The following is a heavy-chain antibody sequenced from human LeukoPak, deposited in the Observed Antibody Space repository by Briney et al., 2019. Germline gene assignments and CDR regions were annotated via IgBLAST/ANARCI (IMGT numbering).Heavy chain of an antibody. CDR2: INRNGGST. D-gene: IGHD2-8*01. CDR3: ARGFRNGPFDC. CDR1: GFTFDDYG. J-gene: IGHJ4*02. Sequence: GGSLRLSCEASGFTFDDYGMSWVRQPPGKGLGWVSGINRNGGSTDYADSVKGRFTISRDNAKNSHFLQMNSLRAEDTALYYCARGFRNGPFDCWGQGTLVTVSS. V-gene: IGHV3-20*04.